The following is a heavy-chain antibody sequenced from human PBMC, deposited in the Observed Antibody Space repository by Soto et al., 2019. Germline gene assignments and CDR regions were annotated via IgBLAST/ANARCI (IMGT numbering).Heavy chain of an antibody. Sequence: EVQLLESGGGLVQPGGSLRLSCAASGFTFSSYAMSWVRQAPGQGLEWVSAISGSGGSTYYADSVKGRFTSSRDNSKNTLYLQMNSLRAEDTAVYYCAKPWSSGWYFFDYWGQVTLVTVSS. D-gene: IGHD6-19*01. J-gene: IGHJ4*02. CDR1: GFTFSSYA. V-gene: IGHV3-23*01. CDR2: ISGSGGST. CDR3: AKPWSSGWYFFDY.